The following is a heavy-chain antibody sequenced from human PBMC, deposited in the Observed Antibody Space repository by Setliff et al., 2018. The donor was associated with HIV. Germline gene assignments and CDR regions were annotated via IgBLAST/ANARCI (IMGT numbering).Heavy chain of an antibody. CDR3: ARHSPSDY. CDR1: GGSISSGGYY. V-gene: IGHV4-31*03. J-gene: IGHJ4*02. CDR2: IYYSGNP. Sequence: NPSETLSLTCTVSGGSISSGGYYWSWIRQHPGKGLEWIGYIYYSGNPFYNPSLRSRVTISLDTSKNQFSLKLRSVTAADTAVYYCARHSPSDYWGQGTLVTVSS.